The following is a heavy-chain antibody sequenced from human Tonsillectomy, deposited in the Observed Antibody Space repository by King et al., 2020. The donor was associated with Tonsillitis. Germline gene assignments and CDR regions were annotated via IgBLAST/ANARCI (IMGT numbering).Heavy chain of an antibody. J-gene: IGHJ4*02. CDR1: GFTFSNAW. CDR3: TAGYPFEN. D-gene: IGHD3-16*02. CDR2: NKSKTDGGTT. V-gene: IGHV3-15*01. Sequence: VQLVESGGGLVKPGESLRLSCAASGFTFSNAWMSWVRQAPGKGLEWVGRNKSKTDGGTTDYAAPVKDRLTISRDDSQNTVYLEMNSLKTEDIAVYYCTAGYPFENWGQGTLVTVSS.